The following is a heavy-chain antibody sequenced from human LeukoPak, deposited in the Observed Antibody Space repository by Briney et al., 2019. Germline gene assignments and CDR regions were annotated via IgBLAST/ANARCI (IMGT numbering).Heavy chain of an antibody. CDR3: ARFEGRDGYNYVVY. J-gene: IGHJ4*02. V-gene: IGHV1-2*06. D-gene: IGHD5-24*01. CDR2: TNPNSGGT. Sequence: ASVKVSCKASGYTFTGYYMHWVRQAPGQGLEWMGRTNPNSGGTNYAQKFQGRVTMTRDTSISTAYMELSRLRSDDTAVYYCARFEGRDGYNYVVYWGQGTLVTVSS. CDR1: GYTFTGYY.